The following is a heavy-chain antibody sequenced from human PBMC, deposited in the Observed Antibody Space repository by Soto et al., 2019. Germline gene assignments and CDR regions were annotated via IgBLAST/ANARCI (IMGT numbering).Heavy chain of an antibody. J-gene: IGHJ4*02. CDR1: GYTFSDYY. D-gene: IGHD2-21*02. Sequence: ASVKVSCKASGYTFSDYYIHWVRQAPGQALEWMGWINPNSGGTKYAPKFQGGVTMTRYTSITTAYLVVSRQRSRDPAAYYSARDRATAKPEGVDFWGQGTLVAVSS. CDR3: ARDRATAKPEGVDF. CDR2: INPNSGGT. V-gene: IGHV1-2*02.